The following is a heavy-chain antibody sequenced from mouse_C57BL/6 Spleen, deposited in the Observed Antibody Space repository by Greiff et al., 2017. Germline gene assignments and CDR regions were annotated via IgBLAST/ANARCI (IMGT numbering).Heavy chain of an antibody. CDR1: GYAFSSYW. J-gene: IGHJ2*01. V-gene: IGHV1-80*01. CDR2: IYPGDGDT. CDR3: AREDYGNYFDY. Sequence: QVQLQQSGAELVKPGASVKISCKASGYAFSSYWMNWVKQRPGKGLEWIGQIYPGDGDTNYNGKFKGKATLTADKSSSTAYMQLSSLTSEDSAVYFCAREDYGNYFDYWGQSTTLTVSS. D-gene: IGHD2-1*01.